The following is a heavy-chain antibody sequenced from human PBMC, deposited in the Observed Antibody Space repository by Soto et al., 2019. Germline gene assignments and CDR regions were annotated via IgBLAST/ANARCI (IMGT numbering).Heavy chain of an antibody. Sequence: GGSLRLSCAASGFTFSSYWMSWVRQAPGKGLEWVANIKQDGSEKYYVDSVKGRVTISRDNAKNSLYLQMNSLRAEDTAVYYCARVHDSSGYYYYYYYMDVWGKGTTVTVSS. CDR3: ARVHDSSGYYYYYYYMDV. CDR1: GFTFSSYW. J-gene: IGHJ6*03. V-gene: IGHV3-7*03. D-gene: IGHD3-22*01. CDR2: IKQDGSEK.